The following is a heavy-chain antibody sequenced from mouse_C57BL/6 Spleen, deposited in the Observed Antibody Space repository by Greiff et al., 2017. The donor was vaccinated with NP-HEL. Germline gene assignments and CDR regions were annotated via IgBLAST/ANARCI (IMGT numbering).Heavy chain of an antibody. Sequence: VQLQQSGPELVKPGASVKISCKASGYSFTGYYMNWVKQSPEKSLEWIGEINPSTGGTTSNQKFKAKATLTVDNSSSTAYMQLKSLTSEDSAVYYCARGGWERDYFDYWGQGTTLTVSS. D-gene: IGHD2-3*01. CDR1: GYSFTGYY. J-gene: IGHJ2*01. CDR3: ARGGWERDYFDY. CDR2: INPSTGGT. V-gene: IGHV1-42*01.